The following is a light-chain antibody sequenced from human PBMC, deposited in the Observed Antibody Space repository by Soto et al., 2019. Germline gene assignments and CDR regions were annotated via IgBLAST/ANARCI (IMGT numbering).Light chain of an antibody. CDR1: SNDVGCYNY. Sequence: QSALTQPASVSGSPGQSITISCTGTSNDVGCYNYVSWYQQHPGKSPKLIIYDVSNRPSGVSNRFSGSKSGNTASLTISGLQAEDEADYYCSSYTSSSTYVVFGGGTKLTVL. CDR3: SSYTSSSTYVV. V-gene: IGLV2-14*01. J-gene: IGLJ2*01. CDR2: DVS.